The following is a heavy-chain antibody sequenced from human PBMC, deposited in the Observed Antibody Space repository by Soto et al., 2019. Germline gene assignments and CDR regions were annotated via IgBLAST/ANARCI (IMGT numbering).Heavy chain of an antibody. CDR3: ARGVKYGAYSRWFDP. V-gene: IGHV1-8*01. J-gene: IGHJ5*02. Sequence: QVQLVQSGAEVKKPGASVKVSCKASGNTFTSYDINWVRQATGQGLEYLGWMNPNSGNTAYVQKFQGRVTMTCDTSKTTAYMELSGLRSEDTAVYFCARGVKYGAYSRWFDPWGQGTLVTVSS. D-gene: IGHD4-17*01. CDR2: MNPNSGNT. CDR1: GNTFTSYD.